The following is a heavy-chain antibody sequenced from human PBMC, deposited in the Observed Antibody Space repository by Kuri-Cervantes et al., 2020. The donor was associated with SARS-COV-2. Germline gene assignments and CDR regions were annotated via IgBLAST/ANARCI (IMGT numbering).Heavy chain of an antibody. CDR1: GFTFSDYY. CDR2: INWNGGST. J-gene: IGHJ4*02. Sequence: LSLTCAASGFTFSDYYMSWVRQAPGKGLEWVSGINWNGGSTYYADSVKGRFTISRDNSKNTLYLQMNSLRAEDTAVYYCAKDILPDYGDYFDYWGQGTLVTVSS. CDR3: AKDILPDYGDYFDY. V-gene: IGHV3-23*01. D-gene: IGHD4-17*01.